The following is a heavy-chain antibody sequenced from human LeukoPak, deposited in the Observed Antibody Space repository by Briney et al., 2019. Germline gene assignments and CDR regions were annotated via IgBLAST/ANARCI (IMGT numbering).Heavy chain of an antibody. CDR1: GGSISSYY. D-gene: IGHD2-15*01. CDR2: IYYSGSA. J-gene: IGHJ5*02. Sequence: SETLSLTCTVSGGSISSYYWSWIRQPPGKGSECIGYIYYSGSADYNPSLKCRVTISVDTSKNQFSLKLTSVTAAGTATYYCARVGRGTPNWFDPWGQGTPVTVSS. V-gene: IGHV4-59*01. CDR3: ARVGRGTPNWFDP.